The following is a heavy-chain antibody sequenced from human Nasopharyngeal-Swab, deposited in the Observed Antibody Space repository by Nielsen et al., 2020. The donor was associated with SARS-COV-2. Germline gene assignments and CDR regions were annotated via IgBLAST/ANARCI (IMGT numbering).Heavy chain of an antibody. CDR3: ARDILGSSGWKHFDS. V-gene: IGHV3-30*03. Sequence: GGSLRLSCAASGFTFNSPGIHWVRPAPGKGLEWVAYISFDVINQAYAESARGRFTVSRDNSKNTLFLQMNSLIIEDTAVYYCARDILGSSGWKHFDSWGQGTLVTVSS. D-gene: IGHD6-25*01. CDR1: GFTFNSPG. CDR2: ISFDVINQ. J-gene: IGHJ4*02.